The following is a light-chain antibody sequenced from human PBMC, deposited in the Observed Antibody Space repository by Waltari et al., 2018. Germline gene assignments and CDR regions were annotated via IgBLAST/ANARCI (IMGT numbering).Light chain of an antibody. V-gene: IGKV3-20*01. CDR3: QKYDRLPAT. CDR2: GAS. CDR1: QSVSRF. Sequence: EIVLTQSPGTLSLSPGEIGPLSCRASQSVSRFLAWYQQKPGQAPRLLIYGASTRATGIPDRFSGSGSGTDFSLTISRLEPEDFAVYYCQKYDRLPATFGQGTKVEIK. J-gene: IGKJ1*01.